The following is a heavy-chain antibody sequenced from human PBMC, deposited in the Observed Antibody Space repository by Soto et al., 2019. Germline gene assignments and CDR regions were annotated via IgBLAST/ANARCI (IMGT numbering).Heavy chain of an antibody. CDR2: IYYSGST. CDR1: GGSISSGDYY. Sequence: QVQLQESGPGLVKPSQTLSLTCTVSGGSISSGDYYWSWIRQHPGKGLEWIGYIYYSGSTYYNPSLHSRVTISVDTSKNQFALMLSSVTAADTAVYYCARWWSGSRQGFDPWGQGTLVTVSS. D-gene: IGHD3-3*01. V-gene: IGHV4-31*03. J-gene: IGHJ5*02. CDR3: ARWWSGSRQGFDP.